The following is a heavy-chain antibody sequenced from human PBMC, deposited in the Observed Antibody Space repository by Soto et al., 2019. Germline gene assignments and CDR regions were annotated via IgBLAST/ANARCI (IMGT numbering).Heavy chain of an antibody. V-gene: IGHV4-31*03. CDR1: GGSISSGGYY. CDR2: IYYSGST. Sequence: TSETLSLTCTVSGGSISSGGYYWSWIRQHPGKGLEWIGYIYYSGSTYYNPSLKSRVTISVDTSKNQFSLKLSSVTAADTAVYYCAREGRYCSGGSCYYFPDDYWGQGTLVTVS. J-gene: IGHJ4*02. CDR3: AREGRYCSGGSCYYFPDDY. D-gene: IGHD2-15*01.